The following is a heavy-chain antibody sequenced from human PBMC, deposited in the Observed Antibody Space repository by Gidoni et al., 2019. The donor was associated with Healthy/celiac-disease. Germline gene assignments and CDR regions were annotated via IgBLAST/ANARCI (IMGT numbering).Heavy chain of an antibody. CDR2: IYSGGST. CDR1: GFTVSSNY. CDR3: ARESSGGYYYFDY. Sequence: EVQLVESGGGLIQPGGSLRLSCAASGFTVSSNYMSWVRQAPGKGLEWVSVIYSGGSTYYADSVKGRFTISRDNSKNTLYLQMNSLRAEDTAVYYCARESSGGYYYFDYWGQGTLVTVSS. V-gene: IGHV3-53*01. D-gene: IGHD3-22*01. J-gene: IGHJ4*02.